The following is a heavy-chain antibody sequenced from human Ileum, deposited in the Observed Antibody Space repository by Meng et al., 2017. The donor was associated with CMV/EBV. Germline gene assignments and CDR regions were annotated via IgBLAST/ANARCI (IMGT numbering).Heavy chain of an antibody. D-gene: IGHD3-10*01. CDR1: GGSISSGGYY. V-gene: IGHV4-30-4*01. CDR3: ARDGGYGSGSYI. Sequence: VSGGSISSGGYYWTWIRQPPGKGLEWIGYIYYSGNTYYNPSLKSRVTISVNTSKNQFSLKLDSVTAADTAVYYCARDGGYGSGSYIWGQGTLVTVS. J-gene: IGHJ4*02. CDR2: IYYSGNT.